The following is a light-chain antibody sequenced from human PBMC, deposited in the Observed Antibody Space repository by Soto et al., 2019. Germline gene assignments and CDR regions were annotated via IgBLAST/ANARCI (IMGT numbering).Light chain of an antibody. CDR2: WAS. Sequence: IVMTQSPDSLAVSLGERATINCKSSQRVLYSSNNKNYLAWYQQKPAQPPKLLIYWASTRESGVPDRFSGSGSGTDFTLTISSLQAEDVEVYYCQQYYSTPRTFGPGTKVDIK. J-gene: IGKJ3*01. CDR3: QQYYSTPRT. CDR1: QRVLYSSNNKNY. V-gene: IGKV4-1*01.